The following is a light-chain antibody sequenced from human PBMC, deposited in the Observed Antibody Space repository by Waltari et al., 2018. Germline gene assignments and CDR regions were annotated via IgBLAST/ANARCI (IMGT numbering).Light chain of an antibody. Sequence: QLVLTQSPSASASLGAPVKLTCTLSSGHSSNVIAWHQQQPEKVPRYLMKINSEGSHSKGDEIPDRFSGSSSGAERYLTISSLQSEDEADYYCQTGGHGTWVFGGGTKLTVL. V-gene: IGLV4-69*01. CDR3: QTGGHGTWV. CDR2: INSEGSH. CDR1: SGHSSNV. J-gene: IGLJ3*02.